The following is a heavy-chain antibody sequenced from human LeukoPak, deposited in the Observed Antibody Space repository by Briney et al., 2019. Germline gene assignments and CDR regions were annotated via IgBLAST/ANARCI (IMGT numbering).Heavy chain of an antibody. CDR2: ISGSGGRT. D-gene: IGHD1-26*01. Sequence: GGSLRLSCAASGFTFSSYAMSWVRQTPGKGLEWVSTISGSGGRTYYADSVKGRFTISRDNSKNTLYLQMNSLRADDTAVYYCASCIVGATTFDYWGHGALVTVSS. V-gene: IGHV3-23*01. CDR1: GFTFSSYA. CDR3: ASCIVGATTFDY. J-gene: IGHJ4*01.